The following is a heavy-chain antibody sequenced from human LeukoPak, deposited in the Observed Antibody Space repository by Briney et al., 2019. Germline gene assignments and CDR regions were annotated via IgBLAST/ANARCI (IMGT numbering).Heavy chain of an antibody. J-gene: IGHJ1*01. D-gene: IGHD2-15*01. CDR1: GFTFSNAW. CDR3: TTAAYCSGGSCYSGYFQN. Sequence: GGSLRLSCAASGFTFSNAWMSWVRQAPGKGREWVGRIKSKTDGGTTDYAAPVKGRFTISRDDSKNTLYLQMNSLKTEDTAVYYCTTAAYCSGGSCYSGYFQNWGQGTLVTVSS. CDR2: IKSKTDGGTT. V-gene: IGHV3-15*01.